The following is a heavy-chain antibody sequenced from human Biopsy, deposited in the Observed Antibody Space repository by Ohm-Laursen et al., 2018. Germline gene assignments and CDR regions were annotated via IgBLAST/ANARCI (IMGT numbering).Heavy chain of an antibody. J-gene: IGHJ4*02. D-gene: IGHD3-22*01. V-gene: IGHV4-4*07. CDR3: AKGYTDYSDSSGFSYYFRY. CDR1: GASISDYY. Sequence: TLSLTCAVSGASISDYYCVWIRQPAGKGLEWIGLIFTSWSTTYTPSLRSRVTMSVDTSKNQFTLNLSSVTAADTAMYYCAKGYTDYSDSSGFSYYFRYWGQGTLVTVSS. CDR2: IFTSWST.